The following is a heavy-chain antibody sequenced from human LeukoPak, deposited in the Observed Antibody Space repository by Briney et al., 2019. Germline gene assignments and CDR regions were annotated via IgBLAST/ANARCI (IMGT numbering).Heavy chain of an antibody. CDR3: ATVQVLRSLEWLSDFDY. CDR1: GFTFSSYS. D-gene: IGHD3-3*01. J-gene: IGHJ4*02. CDR2: ISSSSSYI. Sequence: GGSLRLSCAASGFTFSSYSMNWVRQAPGKGLEWVSSISSSSSYIYYADSVKGRFTISRDNAKNSLYLQMNSLRAEDTAVYYCATVQVLRSLEWLSDFDYWGQGTLVTVSS. V-gene: IGHV3-21*01.